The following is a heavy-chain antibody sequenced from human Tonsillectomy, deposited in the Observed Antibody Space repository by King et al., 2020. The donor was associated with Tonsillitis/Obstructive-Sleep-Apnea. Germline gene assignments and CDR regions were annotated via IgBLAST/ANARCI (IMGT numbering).Heavy chain of an antibody. CDR3: ARDLGDCTGGVGDGFDI. Sequence: QLVQSGAEVRKPGASVKVSCKASGYTFTTYYMHWVRRAPGQGLEWMGIINPSGGSTGYAQKFQGRVTMTRDTSTSTVYMELSSLRSEDTAVYYCARDLGDCTGGVGDGFDIWGQGTMV. J-gene: IGHJ3*02. CDR2: INPSGGST. D-gene: IGHD2-8*02. V-gene: IGHV1-46*01. CDR1: GYTFTTYY.